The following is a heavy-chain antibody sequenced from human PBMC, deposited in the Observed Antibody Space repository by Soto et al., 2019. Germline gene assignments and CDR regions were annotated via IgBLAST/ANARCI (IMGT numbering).Heavy chain of an antibody. CDR3: ARDKRDLRFLGLSYYFDV. CDR1: GFTFSSYA. CDR2: ISYDGGNK. V-gene: IGHV3-30-3*01. D-gene: IGHD3-3*01. Sequence: QVQLVESGGGVVQPGRSLRLSCAASGFTFSSYAMHWVRQAPGKGLEWVSVISYDGGNKYYADSVKCRFTIARDNSKNTLYLQMNSLRAEDTAVYYCARDKRDLRFLGLSYYFDVWGQGTLVTVSS. J-gene: IGHJ4*02.